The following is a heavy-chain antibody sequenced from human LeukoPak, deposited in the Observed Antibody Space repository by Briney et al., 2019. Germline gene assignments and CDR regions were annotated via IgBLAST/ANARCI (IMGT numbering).Heavy chain of an antibody. Sequence: SGGSLRLSCAASGFTFSSYSMHWVRQAPGKGLEWVALTSYDGSNKYYADSVKGRFTISRDNSKNTLYLQMNSLRAEDTAVYYCARDLVRGVITPYFDYWGQGTLVTVSS. CDR1: GFTFSSYS. V-gene: IGHV3-30-3*01. J-gene: IGHJ4*02. CDR3: ARDLVRGVITPYFDY. CDR2: TSYDGSNK. D-gene: IGHD3-10*01.